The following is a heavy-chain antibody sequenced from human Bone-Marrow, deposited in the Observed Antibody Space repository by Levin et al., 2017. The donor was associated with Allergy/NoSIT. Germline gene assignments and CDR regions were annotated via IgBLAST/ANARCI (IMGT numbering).Heavy chain of an antibody. CDR3: VRKHSGYGGL. D-gene: IGHD5-12*01. CDR2: ISGSGSTI. J-gene: IGHJ4*02. CDR1: GFTFSSYE. V-gene: IGHV3-48*03. Sequence: GESLKISCAASGFTFSSYEMVWVRQAPGKGLEWVSYISGSGSTIYYADSVMGRFTISRDNAKNSLYLQMNSLTAEDTAVYYCVRKHSGYGGLWGQGTLVTVSS.